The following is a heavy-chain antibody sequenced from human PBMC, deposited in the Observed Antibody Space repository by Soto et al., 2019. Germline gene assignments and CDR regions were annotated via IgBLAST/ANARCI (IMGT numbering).Heavy chain of an antibody. D-gene: IGHD3-22*01. CDR2: INSDGSST. CDR3: ARWENYYDSSGYYFSLFDY. V-gene: IGHV3-74*01. Sequence: LRLSCAASRFTFSSYWMHWVRQAPGKGLVWVSRINSDGSSTSYADSVKGRFTISRDNAKNTLYLQMNSLRAEDTAVYYCARWENYYDSSGYYFSLFDYWGQGTLVTVSS. CDR1: RFTFSSYW. J-gene: IGHJ4*02.